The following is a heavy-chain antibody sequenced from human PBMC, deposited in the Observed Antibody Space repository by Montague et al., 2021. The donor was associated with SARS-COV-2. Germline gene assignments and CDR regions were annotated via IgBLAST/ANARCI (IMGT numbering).Heavy chain of an antibody. J-gene: IGHJ3*01. CDR2: INHSGTA. Sequence: SETLSLTCAVYGGSFSVYYWSWLRQSSRSGLEWIAEINHSGTASYNPSLKSRVSISVDTSKNQFALKLTSVTAADTAMYYCAKEREVVRAARTLVAFDLWGQGTMVTVSS. D-gene: IGHD2-2*01. CDR3: AKEREVVRAARTLVAFDL. V-gene: IGHV4-34*01. CDR1: GGSFSVYY.